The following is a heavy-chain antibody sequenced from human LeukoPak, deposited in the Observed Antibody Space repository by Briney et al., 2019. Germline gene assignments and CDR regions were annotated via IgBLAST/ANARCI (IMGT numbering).Heavy chain of an antibody. CDR3: TSALNLVLGELLGY. D-gene: IGHD3-16*01. V-gene: IGHV3-15*01. J-gene: IGHJ4*02. CDR1: GFIFSKAR. Sequence: PGGSLRLSCAASGFIFSKARMAWVRQAPGKGLEWVGHIKPKTDDGTTDYAAPVKGRFTISRDDSKSTLYLQMNSLNTEDTAVYFCTSALNLVLGELLGYWGQGTLVTVSS. CDR2: IKPKTDDGTT.